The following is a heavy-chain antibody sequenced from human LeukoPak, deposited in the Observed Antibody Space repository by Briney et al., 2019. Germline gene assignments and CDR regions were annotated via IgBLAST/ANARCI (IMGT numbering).Heavy chain of an antibody. Sequence: SETLSLTCTVSDDSIRNYYWSWIRQPPDKGLEWIGYMYYSGSSKYNPSLKSRVTISVDTSKNQFSLKLSSVTAADTAVYYCAGREAAAAIVFDYWGQGILVTVSS. D-gene: IGHD2-2*01. V-gene: IGHV4-59*08. CDR2: MYYSGSS. CDR1: DDSIRNYY. J-gene: IGHJ4*02. CDR3: AGREAAAAIVFDY.